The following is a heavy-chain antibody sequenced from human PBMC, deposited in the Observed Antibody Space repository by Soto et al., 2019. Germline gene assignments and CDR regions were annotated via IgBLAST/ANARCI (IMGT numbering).Heavy chain of an antibody. Sequence: AASVKVSCKASGYTFTSYYMHWVRQAPGQRLEWMGWINAGNGNTKYSQKFQGRVTITRDTSASTAYMELSSLRSEDTAVYYCARRYYDILTGYPTYNWFGPWGQGTLVTVSS. J-gene: IGHJ5*02. CDR1: GYTFTSYY. V-gene: IGHV1-3*01. CDR2: INAGNGNT. D-gene: IGHD3-9*01. CDR3: ARRYYDILTGYPTYNWFGP.